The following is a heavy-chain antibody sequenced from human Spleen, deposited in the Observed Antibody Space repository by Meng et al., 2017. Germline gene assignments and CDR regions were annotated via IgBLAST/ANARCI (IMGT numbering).Heavy chain of an antibody. J-gene: IGHJ3*02. D-gene: IGHD6-19*01. CDR3: ARRRRYTSGFDI. V-gene: IGHV5-51*01. Sequence: KVSCKGSGYSFPSYWIGWVRQMPGKGLEWMGIIYPGDSDTRYSPSFQGQVTTSADKSVSTAYLQWISLKASDTAMYYCARRRRYTSGFDIWGQGTMVTVSS. CDR1: GYSFPSYW. CDR2: IYPGDSDT.